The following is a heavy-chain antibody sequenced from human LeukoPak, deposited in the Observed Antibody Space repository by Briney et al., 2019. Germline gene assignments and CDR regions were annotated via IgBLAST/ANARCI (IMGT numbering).Heavy chain of an antibody. CDR1: GYTFSSYA. Sequence: ASVKVSCKASGYTFSSYAIHWVRQAPGQSLEWMGWISAGNGNTKYSQNFQGRVTITRDTSASTAYMELNSLISEDTAVYYCARDQGYQRLHYWGQGTLVTVSS. CDR2: ISAGNGNT. D-gene: IGHD2-2*01. V-gene: IGHV1-3*01. J-gene: IGHJ4*02. CDR3: ARDQGYQRLHY.